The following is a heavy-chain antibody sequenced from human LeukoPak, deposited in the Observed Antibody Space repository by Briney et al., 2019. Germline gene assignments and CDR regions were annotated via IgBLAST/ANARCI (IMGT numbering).Heavy chain of an antibody. V-gene: IGHV3-21*01. CDR3: ARDPYSGSYGDYYYYYMDV. Sequence: GGSLRLSCAASGFTFSRYSMNWVRQAPGKGPEWVSSISSSSSYIYYADSVKGRFTISRDNAKNSLYLQMNSLRAEDAAVYYCARDPYSGSYGDYYYYYMDVWGKGTTVTVSS. J-gene: IGHJ6*03. CDR2: ISSSSSYI. D-gene: IGHD1-26*01. CDR1: GFTFSRYS.